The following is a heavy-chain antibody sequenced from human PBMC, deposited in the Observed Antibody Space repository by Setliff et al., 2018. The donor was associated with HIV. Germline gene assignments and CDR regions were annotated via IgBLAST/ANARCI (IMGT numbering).Heavy chain of an antibody. D-gene: IGHD4-17*01. J-gene: IGHJ4*02. CDR2: INPNSGGT. V-gene: IGHV1-2*06. CDR1: GYTFTNYY. CDR3: ARDMTTPFDY. Sequence: ASVKVSCKASGYTFTNYYIHWVRQAPGQGLEWMGRINPNSGGTNYAQKFQGRVTMTTDTSTSTAYMELRSLRSDDTAVYYCARDMTTPFDYWGQGTLVTVSS.